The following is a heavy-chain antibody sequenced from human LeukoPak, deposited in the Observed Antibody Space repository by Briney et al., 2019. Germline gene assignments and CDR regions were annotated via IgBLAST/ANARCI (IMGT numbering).Heavy chain of an antibody. CDR1: GFTFRSYG. D-gene: IGHD2-2*01. CDR3: ARGGRYQLLESFDY. Sequence: PGGSLRLSCAASGFTFRSYGMHWVRQAPGKGLEWVAVIWYDGSNKYYADSVKGRFTISRDNSKNTLYLQMNSLTAEGTAVYYCARGGRYQLLESFDYWGQGNLVTASS. J-gene: IGHJ4*02. V-gene: IGHV3-33*01. CDR2: IWYDGSNK.